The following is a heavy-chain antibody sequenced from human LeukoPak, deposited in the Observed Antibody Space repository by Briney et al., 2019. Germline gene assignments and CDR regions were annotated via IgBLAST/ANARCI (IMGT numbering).Heavy chain of an antibody. CDR3: ARGGDIVVVPAATGGAFDI. D-gene: IGHD2-2*01. Sequence: SETLSLTCTVSGGSISSGDYYWSWIRQPPGKGLEWIGYIYYSGSTYYNPSLKSRVTISVDTSKNQFSLKLSSVTAADTAVYYCARGGDIVVVPAATGGAFDIWGQGTMVTVSS. CDR1: GGSISSGDYY. CDR2: IYYSGST. J-gene: IGHJ3*02. V-gene: IGHV4-30-4*02.